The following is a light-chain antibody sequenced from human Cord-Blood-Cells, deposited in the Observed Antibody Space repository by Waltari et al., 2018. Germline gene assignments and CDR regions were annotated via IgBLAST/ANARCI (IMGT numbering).Light chain of an antibody. CDR2: GAS. J-gene: IGKJ4*01. V-gene: IGKV3-20*01. CDR1: QSVSSSY. CDR3: QQYGSSPRT. Sequence: EIVLTQSPGTLSLSPGERVTLSCRASQSVSSSYLAWYQQKPGQAPRLLIYGASSRATGIPDGCSGSGSGTDFALTISRLEPEDFAVYYCQQYGSSPRTFGGGTKVEIK.